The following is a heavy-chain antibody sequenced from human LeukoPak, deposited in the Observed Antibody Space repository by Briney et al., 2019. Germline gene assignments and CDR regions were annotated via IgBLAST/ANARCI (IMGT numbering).Heavy chain of an antibody. CDR1: GFTFDDYG. Sequence: GGSLRLSCAASGFTFDDYGMSWVRQAPGKGLEWVSGINWNGGSTGYADSVKGRFTISRDNAKNSLYLQMSSLRAEDTALYHCARNGPLGYCSSTSCSNNWFDPWGQGTLVTVSS. CDR3: ARNGPLGYCSSTSCSNNWFDP. CDR2: INWNGGST. J-gene: IGHJ5*02. V-gene: IGHV3-20*01. D-gene: IGHD2-2*01.